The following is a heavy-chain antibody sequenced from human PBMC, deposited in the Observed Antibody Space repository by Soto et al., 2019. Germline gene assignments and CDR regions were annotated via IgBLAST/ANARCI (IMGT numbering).Heavy chain of an antibody. J-gene: IGHJ4*02. CDR1: GFSLSTRGVA. CDR2: IYWDDDE. CDR3: AQRRLGYSDHCEY. V-gene: IGHV2-5*02. Sequence: QITLKESGPTLVKPTQTLTLTCTFSGFSLSTRGVAVGWFRQPPGKALEWLALIYWDDDEGYSPSLKSSLTITKHTTKNQVVLTMTNMDPVATATYGCAQRRLGYSDHCEYWGQGTLVTVSS. D-gene: IGHD5-18*01.